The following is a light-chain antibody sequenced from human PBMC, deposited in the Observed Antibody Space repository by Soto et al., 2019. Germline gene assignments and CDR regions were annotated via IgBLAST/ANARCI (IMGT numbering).Light chain of an antibody. CDR2: EVS. CDR1: SSDVGGYNY. CDR3: SSYAGGNSF. V-gene: IGLV2-8*01. Sequence: QSALAQPPSASGSPGQSVTISCTGTSSDVGGYNYVSWYQQHPGKAPKLMIYEVSKRPSGVPDRFSGSKSGNTASLTVSGLQAEDEADYYCSSYAGGNSFFGTGTKVTV. J-gene: IGLJ1*01.